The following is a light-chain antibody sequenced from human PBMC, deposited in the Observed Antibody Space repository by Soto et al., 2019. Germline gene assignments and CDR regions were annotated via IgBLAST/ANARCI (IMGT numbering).Light chain of an antibody. V-gene: IGLV2-14*01. Sequence: QSVLTQPASVSGSPGQSSTISCTGTSSDVGGYNYVSWYQQHPGKAPKLMIYDVSNRPSGVSNRFSGSKSGNTASLTISGLQDEDEADYYCSSYTGSSTPYVCGPGTKLTVL. CDR2: DVS. J-gene: IGLJ1*01. CDR1: SSDVGGYNY. CDR3: SSYTGSSTPYV.